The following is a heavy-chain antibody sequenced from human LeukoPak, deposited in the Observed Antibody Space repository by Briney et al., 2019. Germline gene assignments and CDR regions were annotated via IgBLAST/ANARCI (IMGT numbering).Heavy chain of an antibody. D-gene: IGHD5/OR15-5a*01. CDR3: ATSSSVTHTRDP. V-gene: IGHV1-2*02. CDR2: INPHSGAT. Sequence: ASVKVSCKASGYGFSDVYFNWVRQAPGQGLEWMGWINPHSGATNYAQRFQGRVSMDASIDTAYMELSRLTSDHTAVYYCATSSSVTHTRDPWGQGTLVTVSS. CDR1: GYGFSDVY. J-gene: IGHJ5*02.